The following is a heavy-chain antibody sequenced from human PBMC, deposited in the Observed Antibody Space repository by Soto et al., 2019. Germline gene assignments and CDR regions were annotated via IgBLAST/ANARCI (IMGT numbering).Heavy chain of an antibody. J-gene: IGHJ5*02. CDR3: ARGHVPDAFNSFDP. CDR2: INAGNGNT. D-gene: IGHD2-2*01. Sequence: ASVKVSCKASGYTFTSYAMHWVRQAPGQRLEWMGWINAGNGNTKYSQKFQGRVTITRDTSASTAYMELSSLRSEDTAVYYCARGHVPDAFNSFDPWGQGPRVTVSS. V-gene: IGHV1-3*01. CDR1: GYTFTSYA.